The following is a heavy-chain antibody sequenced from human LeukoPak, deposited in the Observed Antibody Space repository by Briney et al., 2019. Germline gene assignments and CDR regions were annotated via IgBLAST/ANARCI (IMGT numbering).Heavy chain of an antibody. CDR3: ARDRTTVTTGYYGMDV. CDR2: INPNTGVT. J-gene: IGHJ6*02. CDR1: GYTFTGYY. V-gene: IGHV1-2*02. D-gene: IGHD4-17*01. Sequence: GASVKVSCRASGYTFTGYYMHWVRQAPGQGLEWMGWINPNTGVTHYAQTFQGRVTLTRDTSIITAYMEMTRLRSDDTAMYYCARDRTTVTTGYYGMDVWGQGTTLTVCS.